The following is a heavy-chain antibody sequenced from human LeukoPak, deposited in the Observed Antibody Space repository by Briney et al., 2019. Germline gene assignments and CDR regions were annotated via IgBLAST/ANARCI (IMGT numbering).Heavy chain of an antibody. CDR1: GGTFSSSA. J-gene: IGHJ4*02. V-gene: IGHV1-69*04. CDR3: ARDHEGLRAYSSSRPFDY. Sequence: SVKVSCKTSGGTFSSSAITWVRQAPGQGLEWMGRIIPVLNITRYTQKFQGRVTITADTSTSTVYMELSSLRSEETAVYYCARDHEGLRAYSSSRPFDYWGQGTLVTVSS. D-gene: IGHD6-6*01. CDR2: IIPVLNIT.